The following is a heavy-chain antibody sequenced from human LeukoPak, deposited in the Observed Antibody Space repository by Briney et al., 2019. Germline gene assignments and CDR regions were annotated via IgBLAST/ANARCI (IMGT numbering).Heavy chain of an antibody. D-gene: IGHD6-6*01. CDR1: GFTISSYG. V-gene: IGHV3-30*02. Sequence: GGTLRLSCAASGFTISSYGMHWGRQAPRKGQGWVAFIRNDGSNKYYADPAKGRFTISRDNSKNTLYLQMNSLRAEDTAVYYCAKVRIAAPSYFAYSGHGAPGTLSS. CDR3: AKVRIAAPSYFAY. J-gene: IGHJ4*01. CDR2: IRNDGSNK.